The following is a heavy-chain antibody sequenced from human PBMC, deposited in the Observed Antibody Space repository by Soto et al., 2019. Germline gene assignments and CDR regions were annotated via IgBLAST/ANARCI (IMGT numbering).Heavy chain of an antibody. CDR1: GGYIRTSSCF. CDR2: IYYSGST. D-gene: IGHD3-10*01. V-gene: IGHV4-39*07. Sequence: VPRSLTCSICGGYIRTSSCFWGWFRQPPGKGLEWIGSIYYSGSTYSNPSLRGRAIISVDASKNQFSVTLSSVTAADTAVYFCARSGNPWVLFDFWGRGTLVLVS. J-gene: IGHJ4*02. CDR3: ARSGNPWVLFDF.